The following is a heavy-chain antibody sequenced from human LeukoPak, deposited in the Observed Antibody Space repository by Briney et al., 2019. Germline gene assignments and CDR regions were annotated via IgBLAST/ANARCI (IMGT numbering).Heavy chain of an antibody. CDR1: GFTFSDYY. Sequence: PGGSLRLSCAASGFTFSDYYMSWIRQAPGKGLEWVSYISSSGSTIYYADSVKGRFTISRDNAKNSLYLQMNSLRAEGTAVYYCARDLTPEYYDFWSGYSAGYWGQGTLVTVSS. CDR2: ISSSGSTI. CDR3: ARDLTPEYYDFWSGYSAGY. V-gene: IGHV3-11*04. D-gene: IGHD3-3*01. J-gene: IGHJ4*02.